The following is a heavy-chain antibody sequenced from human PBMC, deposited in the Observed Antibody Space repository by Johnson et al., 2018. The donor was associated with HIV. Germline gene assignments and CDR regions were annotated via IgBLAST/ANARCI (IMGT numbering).Heavy chain of an antibody. CDR3: AKVHSSSSNGFDI. D-gene: IGHD6-6*01. CDR1: GFTFSSYA. J-gene: IGHJ3*02. Sequence: QVQLVESGGGVVQPGRSLRLSCAASGFTFSSYAMHWVRQAPGKGLEWVAVISYDGSNKYYTDSVKGRFTISRDNSKNTLYLQMNSLRPEDTAVYYCAKVHSSSSNGFDIWGQGTMVTVSS. CDR2: ISYDGSNK. V-gene: IGHV3-30*04.